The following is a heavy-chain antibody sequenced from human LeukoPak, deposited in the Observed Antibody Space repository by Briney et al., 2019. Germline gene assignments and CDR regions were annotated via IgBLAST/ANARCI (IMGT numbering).Heavy chain of an antibody. CDR3: ASSISLAVHHLRDY. CDR2: ITSSSTTI. CDR1: GFTFWSYI. D-gene: IGHD6-19*01. V-gene: IGHV3-48*01. Sequence: PGGSLRLSRAVSGFTFWSYIMNWVRQAPGKGLEWISSITSSSTTIYYAESVRGRFTISRDNAKNSLYLQMNSLRAEDTAVYYCASSISLAVHHLRDYWGQGTLVTVSS. J-gene: IGHJ4*02.